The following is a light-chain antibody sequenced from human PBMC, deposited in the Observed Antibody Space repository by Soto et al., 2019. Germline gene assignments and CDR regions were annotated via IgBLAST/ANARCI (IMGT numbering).Light chain of an antibody. CDR1: QSVSTSF. CDR2: DAS. V-gene: IGKV3-11*01. Sequence: EIVLTQSPVTLSLSPGERATLSCRASQSVSTSFLAWYQQKPGQAPRLLIYDASNRATGIPARFSGSGSGTDFTLTISSLESEDFAVYYCQQRSNFITFGQGTRLE. J-gene: IGKJ5*01. CDR3: QQRSNFIT.